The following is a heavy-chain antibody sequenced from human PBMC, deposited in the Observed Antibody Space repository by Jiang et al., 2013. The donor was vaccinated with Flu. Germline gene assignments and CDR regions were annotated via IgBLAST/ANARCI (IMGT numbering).Heavy chain of an antibody. J-gene: IGHJ5*02. CDR1: GFTFSSYS. CDR3: ARGRVWFDP. V-gene: IGHV3-48*04. Sequence: GGGLVQPGGSLRLSCAASGFTFSSYSMELGPPGSREGLEWVSYISSSSSTIYYADSVKGRFTISRDNAKNSLYLQMNSLRAEDTAVYYCARGRVWFDPWGQGTLVTVSS. CDR2: ISSSSSTI.